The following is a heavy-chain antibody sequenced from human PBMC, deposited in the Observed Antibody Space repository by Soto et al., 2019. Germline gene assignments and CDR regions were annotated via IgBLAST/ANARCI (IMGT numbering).Heavy chain of an antibody. CDR2: INADGSST. CDR1: GLTFSTYW. J-gene: IGHJ4*02. CDR3: ARGFESSGYSFFAY. D-gene: IGHD3-22*01. Sequence: PGGSLRLSCGASGLTFSTYWMHWVRQAPGKGLMWASRINADGSSTTYADSVKGRFTISRDNAKNTLYLQMNSLRTEDTAVYYCARGFESSGYSFFAYWGQVALVTVSS. V-gene: IGHV3-74*01.